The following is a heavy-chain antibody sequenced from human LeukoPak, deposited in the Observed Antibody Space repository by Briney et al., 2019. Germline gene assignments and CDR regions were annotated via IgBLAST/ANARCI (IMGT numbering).Heavy chain of an antibody. CDR1: GYTFTSYG. V-gene: IGHV1-18*01. D-gene: IGHD3-22*01. CDR3: ARGSPPRRNYDSRGYYSYYFDY. J-gene: IGHJ4*02. Sequence: GASVKVSCKASGYTFTSYGISWVRQAPGQGLEWMGWISAYNGNTHYAQKLQGRVTMTTDTSTSTVYMELRSLRSGDTAVYYCARGSPPRRNYDSRGYYSYYFDYWGQGTLVTVSS. CDR2: ISAYNGNT.